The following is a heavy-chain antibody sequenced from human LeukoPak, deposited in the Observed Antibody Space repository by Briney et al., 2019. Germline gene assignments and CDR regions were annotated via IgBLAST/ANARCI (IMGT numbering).Heavy chain of an antibody. V-gene: IGHV3-30-3*01. Sequence: GRSLRLSCAASGFTFSSYAMHWVRQAPGKGLEWVAVISYDGSNKYYADSVKGRFTISRDNSKNTLYLQMNSLRAEDTAVYYCARESGIAVAGMDHWGQGTLVTVSS. D-gene: IGHD6-19*01. CDR1: GFTFSSYA. CDR3: ARESGIAVAGMDH. J-gene: IGHJ4*02. CDR2: ISYDGSNK.